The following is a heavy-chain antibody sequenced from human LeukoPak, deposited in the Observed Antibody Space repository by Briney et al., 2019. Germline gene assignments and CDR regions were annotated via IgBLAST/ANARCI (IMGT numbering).Heavy chain of an antibody. CDR1: GGSISSYY. J-gene: IGHJ4*02. V-gene: IGHV4-59*08. D-gene: IGHD1-1*01. CDR3: ARTDGKQLPPRF. CDR2: IYYSGST. Sequence: MPSETLSLTCTVSGGSISSYYWSWIRQPPGKGLEWIGYIYYSGSTNYNPSLKSRVTISVDTSKNQFSLKLSSVTAADTAVYFCARTDGKQLPPRFWGQGTLVTVSS.